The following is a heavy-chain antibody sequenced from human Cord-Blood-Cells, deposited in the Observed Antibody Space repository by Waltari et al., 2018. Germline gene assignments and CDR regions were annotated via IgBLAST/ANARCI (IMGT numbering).Heavy chain of an antibody. CDR2: ISSSSSTI. D-gene: IGHD6-6*01. J-gene: IGHJ4*02. V-gene: IGHV3-48*02. Sequence: EVQLVESGGGLVQPGGSLRLSCAASGFTFSSYSMNWVRQAPVKGLEWVSYISSSSSTIYYAESGKGRFTISRDNAKNSLYLQMNSLRDEDTAVYYCARDNEDSSSFDYWGQGTLVTVSS. CDR3: ARDNEDSSSFDY. CDR1: GFTFSSYS.